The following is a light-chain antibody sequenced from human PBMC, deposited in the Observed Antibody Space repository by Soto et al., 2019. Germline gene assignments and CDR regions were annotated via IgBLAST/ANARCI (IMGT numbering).Light chain of an antibody. CDR1: RDIGSD. V-gene: IGKV1D-13*01. CDR3: QQYNDYSAWT. CDR2: EAS. Sequence: ATQMTQSPSSLSASVGDRITITCRASRDIGSDLSWYQQKPGKAPTLLIYEASILQNGVPSRFSGTESGTEFTLTISSLRPDDFATYYCQQYNDYSAWTFGQGTKVDIK. J-gene: IGKJ1*01.